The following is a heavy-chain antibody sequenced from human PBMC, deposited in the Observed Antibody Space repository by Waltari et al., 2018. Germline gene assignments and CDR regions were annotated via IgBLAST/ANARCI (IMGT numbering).Heavy chain of an antibody. V-gene: IGHV1-8*03. CDR2: MNPNSGNT. J-gene: IGHJ4*02. D-gene: IGHD6-13*01. Sequence: QVQLVQSGAEVKKPGASVKFSCKASGYTFTSYDITWVRQATGQGLEWMGWMNPNSGNTGYAQKFQGRVTITRNTSISTAYMELSSLRSEDTAVYYCARPSSSWYPFDYWGQGTLVTVSS. CDR1: GYTFTSYD. CDR3: ARPSSSWYPFDY.